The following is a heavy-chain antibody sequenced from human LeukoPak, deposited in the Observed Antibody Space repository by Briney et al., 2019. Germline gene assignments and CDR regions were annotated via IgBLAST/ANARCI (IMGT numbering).Heavy chain of an antibody. CDR1: GFTVSSNY. D-gene: IGHD3-22*01. CDR2: IYSGGST. CDR3: ARVYYDSSGYYYYYYYYMDV. V-gene: IGHV3-53*01. Sequence: GGSLRLSCAASGFTVSSNYMSWVRQAPGKGLEWVSVIYSGGSTYYADSVKGRFTISRDNSKNTLYLQMNSLRAEDTAVYYCARVYYDSSGYYYYYYYYMDVWGKGTTVTISS. J-gene: IGHJ6*03.